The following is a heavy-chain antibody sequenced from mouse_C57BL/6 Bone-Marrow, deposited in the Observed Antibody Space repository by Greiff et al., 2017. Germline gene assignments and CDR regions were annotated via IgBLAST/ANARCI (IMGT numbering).Heavy chain of an antibody. CDR3: VRLLLCTDAMDY. V-gene: IGHV10-1*01. J-gene: IGHJ4*01. CDR1: GFSFNTYA. D-gene: IGHD2-1*01. Sequence: VQGVESGGGLVQPKGSLKLSCAASGFSFNTYAMNWVRQAPGKGLEWVARIRSKSNNYATYYADSVKDRFTISRDDSESMLYLQMNNLKTEDTAMYYCVRLLLCTDAMDYWGQGTSVTVSS. CDR2: IRSKSNNYAT.